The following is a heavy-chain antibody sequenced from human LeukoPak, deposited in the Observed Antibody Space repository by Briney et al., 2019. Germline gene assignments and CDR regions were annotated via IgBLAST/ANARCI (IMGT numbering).Heavy chain of an antibody. D-gene: IGHD4-17*01. CDR3: ARGYGDQTCDY. Sequence: GGSLRLSCAASGFPFSSYTMNWVREAPGKGLEWVSSISSSSGYIYYADSVKGRFTISRDNAKNSLYLQMNSLRAEDTAVYYCARGYGDQTCDYWGQGTLVTVSS. J-gene: IGHJ4*02. V-gene: IGHV3-21*01. CDR2: ISSSSGYI. CDR1: GFPFSSYT.